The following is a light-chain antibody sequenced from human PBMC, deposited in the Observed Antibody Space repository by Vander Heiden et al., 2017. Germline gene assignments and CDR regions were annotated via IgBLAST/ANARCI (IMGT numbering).Light chain of an antibody. V-gene: IGKV1-5*03. CDR1: QSIHTW. J-gene: IGKJ1*01. CDR2: KVS. CDR3: HEDSKNWT. Sequence: DIQLTQSPSALSASVGDSVTITCRASQSIHTWLAWYQQKPGKAPKLLIYKVSTLESGVPSMFSASGYGTEFILTMSGLQPDDFATYYCHEDSKNWTFGQGTKVEVK.